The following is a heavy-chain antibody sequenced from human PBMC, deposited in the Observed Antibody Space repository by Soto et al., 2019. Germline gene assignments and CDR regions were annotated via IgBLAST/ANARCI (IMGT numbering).Heavy chain of an antibody. CDR2: IKCSGGET. D-gene: IGHD3-10*01. Sequence: GASVKVSCKSSGYTFTKYYMHWVRQAPGQGLEWMGIIKCSGGETTYAQRFLGRVTMTSDTSASTAYMEVRSLRSEDTAIYFCAGYASGSYLGNWGQGTPVTVSS. V-gene: IGHV1-46*01. J-gene: IGHJ4*02. CDR3: AGYASGSYLGN. CDR1: GYTFTKYY.